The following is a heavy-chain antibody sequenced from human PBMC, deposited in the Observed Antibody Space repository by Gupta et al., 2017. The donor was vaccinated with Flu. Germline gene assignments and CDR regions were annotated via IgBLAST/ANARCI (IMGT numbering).Heavy chain of an antibody. CDR3: AHSIKGLSREEQWLYPSYYFDY. CDR1: GFSLSTSGVG. Sequence: QITLKESGPTLVKPTQTLTLTCTFSGFSLSTSGVGVGWIRQPPGKALEWLALIYWDDDKRYSPSLKSRLTITKDTSKNQVVLTMTNMDPVDTATYYCAHSIKGLSREEQWLYPSYYFDYWGQGTLVTGSS. CDR2: IYWDDDK. D-gene: IGHD6-19*01. V-gene: IGHV2-5*02. J-gene: IGHJ4*02.